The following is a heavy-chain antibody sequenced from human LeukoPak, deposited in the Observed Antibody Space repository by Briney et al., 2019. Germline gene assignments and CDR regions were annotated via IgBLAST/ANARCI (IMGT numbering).Heavy chain of an antibody. V-gene: IGHV3-74*01. CDR1: GFTFSSYW. J-gene: IGHJ4*02. CDR3: ARDGGYSYGYGIDY. Sequence: GGSLSLSCAASGFTFSSYWMHWVRQAPGKGLVWVSRINSDGSSTSYADSVKGRFTISRDNAENTLYLQMNSLRAEDTAVYYCARDGGYSYGYGIDYWGQGTLVTVSS. D-gene: IGHD5-18*01. CDR2: INSDGSST.